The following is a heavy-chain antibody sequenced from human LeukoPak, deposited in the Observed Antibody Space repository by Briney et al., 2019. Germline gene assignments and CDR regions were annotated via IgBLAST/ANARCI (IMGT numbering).Heavy chain of an antibody. J-gene: IGHJ4*02. D-gene: IGHD3-22*01. CDR3: ARWGHFDTSGYFVVDY. CDR2: INHSGST. V-gene: IGHV4-34*01. CDR1: GGSFSGYY. Sequence: PSETLSLTCAVYGGSFSGYYWSWIRQPPGKGLEWIGEINHSGSTNYNPSLKSRVTISVDTSKNQFSLKLRSVTAVDTAVYYCARWGHFDTSGYFVVDYWGQGTLVTVSS.